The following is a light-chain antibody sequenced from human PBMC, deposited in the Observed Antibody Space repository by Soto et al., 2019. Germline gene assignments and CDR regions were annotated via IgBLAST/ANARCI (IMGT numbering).Light chain of an antibody. CDR3: QQYGSSPWT. J-gene: IGKJ1*01. CDR2: GAS. V-gene: IGKV3-20*01. Sequence: IALTQSPGTLPLSPGERATLSCRASQRVSSSYLAWYQQKPGQAPRLVIYGASSRATGIPDRFSGSGSGTDFTLTISRLEPEDFAVYYCQQYGSSPWTFGQGTKVDI. CDR1: QRVSSSY.